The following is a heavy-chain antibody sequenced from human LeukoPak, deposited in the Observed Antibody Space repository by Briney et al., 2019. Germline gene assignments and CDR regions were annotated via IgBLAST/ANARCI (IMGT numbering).Heavy chain of an antibody. Sequence: ASVTVSCTASGYTFTSYDINWVRQATGQGLEWMGWMNPNSGNTGYAQKFQGRVTMTRNTSINTAYMELSSLRSEDTAAYYCARAPEWGKSNFYYYMDVWGKGTTVTVSS. CDR3: ARAPEWGKSNFYYYMDV. D-gene: IGHD1-26*01. CDR2: MNPNSGNT. J-gene: IGHJ6*03. V-gene: IGHV1-8*01. CDR1: GYTFTSYD.